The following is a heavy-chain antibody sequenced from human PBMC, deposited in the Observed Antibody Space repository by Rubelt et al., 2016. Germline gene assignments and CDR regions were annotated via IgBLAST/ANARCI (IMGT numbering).Heavy chain of an antibody. CDR2: INHSGST. CDR1: GGSFSGYY. Sequence: QVQLQQWGAGLLKPSETLSLTCAVYGGSFSGYYWSWIRQPPGKGLEWIGEINHSGSTYYNPSLKSRVAISVETAKNQFSLKRSSVTAADTAVYACARGSVVPAAMYVWSWFDPWGQGTLVTVSS. V-gene: IGHV4-34*01. D-gene: IGHD2-2*01. CDR3: ARGSVVPAAMYVWSWFDP. J-gene: IGHJ5*02.